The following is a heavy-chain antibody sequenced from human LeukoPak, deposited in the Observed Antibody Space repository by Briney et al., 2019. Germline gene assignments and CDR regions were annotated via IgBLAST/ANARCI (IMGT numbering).Heavy chain of an antibody. J-gene: IGHJ6*02. CDR3: ARGTKDGDFWSGYLDTLYYYYGMDV. CDR2: ISYDGSNK. CDR1: GFTFSSYA. Sequence: PGGSLRLSCAASGFTFSSYAMHWVRQAPGKGLEWVAVISYDGSNKYYADSVKGRFTISRDNSKNTLYLQMNSLRAEDTAVYYCARGTKDGDFWSGYLDTLYYYYGMDVWGQGTTVTVSS. D-gene: IGHD3-3*01. V-gene: IGHV3-30-3*01.